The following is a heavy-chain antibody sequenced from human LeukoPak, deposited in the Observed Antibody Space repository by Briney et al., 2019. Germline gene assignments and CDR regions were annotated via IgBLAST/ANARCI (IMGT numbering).Heavy chain of an antibody. Sequence: SETLSLTCAASGGSISSGGYSWSWIRQPPGKGLEWIGYIYHSGSTYYNPSLKSRVTISVDRSKNQFSLKLSSVTAADTAVYYCVVSAAGLFDPWGQGTLVTVSS. J-gene: IGHJ5*02. CDR3: VVSAAGLFDP. CDR2: IYHSGST. D-gene: IGHD6-13*01. CDR1: GGSISSGGYS. V-gene: IGHV4-30-2*01.